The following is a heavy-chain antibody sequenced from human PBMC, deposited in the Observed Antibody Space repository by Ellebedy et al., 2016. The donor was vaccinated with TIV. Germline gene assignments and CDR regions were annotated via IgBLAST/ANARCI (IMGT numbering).Heavy chain of an antibody. J-gene: IGHJ6*02. V-gene: IGHV1-2*02. D-gene: IGHD3-10*01. CDR2: SNPNSGGT. Sequence: AASVKVSCKTSGYTFTGYYMHWVRQAPGQGLEWMGWSNPNSGGTNYAQKFQGRVTMTRDTSIRKAYRELNRRRSDDTAVYYCARYGSGSYYDYYHAMDVWGQGTTVTVSS. CDR3: ARYGSGSYYDYYHAMDV. CDR1: GYTFTGYY.